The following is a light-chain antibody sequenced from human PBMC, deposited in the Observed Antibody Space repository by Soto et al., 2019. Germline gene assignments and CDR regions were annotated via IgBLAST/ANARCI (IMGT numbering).Light chain of an antibody. CDR1: QDIDFY. V-gene: IGKV1-9*01. CDR2: AAS. Sequence: IPMTQSPSSVSASVGGRVTITCRACQDIDFYLNWYQQQPGKDPKLLIYAASTLQSGVQSRFSGSGSGTEFTLTISSLQPEDFATYYCQQLDSDLPITFGQGTLLEI. J-gene: IGKJ5*01. CDR3: QQLDSDLPIT.